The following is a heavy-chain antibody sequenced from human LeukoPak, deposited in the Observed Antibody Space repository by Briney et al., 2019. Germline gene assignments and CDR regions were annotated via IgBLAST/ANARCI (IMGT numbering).Heavy chain of an antibody. D-gene: IGHD3-16*02. CDR1: GYSISSGYY. Sequence: SETLSLTCTVSGYSISSGYYWGWIRQPPGKGLEWIGSIYHSGSTYYNPSLKSRVTISVDTSKNQFSLKLSSATAADTAVYYCARDMRSTFGGVIRDNWFGPWGQGTLVTVSS. CDR2: IYHSGST. V-gene: IGHV4-38-2*02. CDR3: ARDMRSTFGGVIRDNWFGP. J-gene: IGHJ5*02.